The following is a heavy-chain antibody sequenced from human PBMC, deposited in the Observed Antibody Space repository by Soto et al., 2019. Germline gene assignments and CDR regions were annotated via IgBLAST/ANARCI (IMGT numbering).Heavy chain of an antibody. CDR2: IYPGDSDT. CDR1: GYTFTSYW. J-gene: IGHJ4*02. V-gene: IGHV5-51*01. Sequence: GESLKISCQASGYTFTSYWIGWVRQMPGKGLEWMGIIYPGDSDTRYSPSIQGQVTISADKSISTAYLQWSSLKASDTAMYYCASTDSSGWLIFDYWGQGTLVTVSS. D-gene: IGHD6-19*01. CDR3: ASTDSSGWLIFDY.